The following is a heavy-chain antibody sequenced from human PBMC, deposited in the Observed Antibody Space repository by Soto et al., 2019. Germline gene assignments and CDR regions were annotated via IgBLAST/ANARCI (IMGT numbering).Heavy chain of an antibody. CDR2: IWYDGSNK. D-gene: IGHD3-22*01. Sequence: QVQLVESGGGVVQPGRSLRLSCAASGFTFSSYGMHWVRQAPGKGLEWVAVIWYDGSNKYYADSVKGRFTISRDNSKNTLYLQMNSLRAEDTAVYYCARDEAYYDSTSAFQHWGQGTLVTVSS. J-gene: IGHJ1*01. CDR3: ARDEAYYDSTSAFQH. V-gene: IGHV3-33*01. CDR1: GFTFSSYG.